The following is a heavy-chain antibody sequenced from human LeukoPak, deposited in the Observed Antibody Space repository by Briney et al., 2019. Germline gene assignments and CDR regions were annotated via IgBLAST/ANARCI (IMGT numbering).Heavy chain of an antibody. V-gene: IGHV3-30*01. D-gene: IGHD4-11*01. CDR1: GFTFSSYA. CDR3: ARSATTVTTLDY. CDR2: ISYDGSNK. J-gene: IGHJ4*02. Sequence: PGRSLRLSCAASGFTFSSYAMHWVRQAPGKGLEWVAVISYDGSNKYYADSVKGRFTISRDNSKNTLYLQMNSLRAEDTAVYYCARSATTVTTLDYWGQGTLVTVSS.